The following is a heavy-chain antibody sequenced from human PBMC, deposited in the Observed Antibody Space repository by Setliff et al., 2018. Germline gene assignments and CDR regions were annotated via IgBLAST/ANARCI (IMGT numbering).Heavy chain of an antibody. J-gene: IGHJ5*02. CDR2: INAGNGNT. CDR1: GYTFTNHA. Sequence: SVKVSCTASGYTFTNHAMHWVRQAPGQRLEWMGWINAGNGNTKYSQKFQGRVTTTRDTSASTAYMELSSLRSEDTAVYYCARDTYIGDFWSGYYIQGQFDPWGQGTLVTVSS. D-gene: IGHD3-3*01. CDR3: ARDTYIGDFWSGYYIQGQFDP. V-gene: IGHV1-3*01.